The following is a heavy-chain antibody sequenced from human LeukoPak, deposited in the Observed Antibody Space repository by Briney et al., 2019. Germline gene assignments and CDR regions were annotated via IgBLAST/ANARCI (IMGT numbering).Heavy chain of an antibody. V-gene: IGHV3-30-3*01. CDR3: ARETGSAVGSTDFDY. CDR2: ISYDGSNK. D-gene: IGHD4-17*01. J-gene: IGHJ4*02. CDR1: GFTSSSYA. Sequence: PGGSLRLSCAASGFTSSSYAMHWVRQAPGKGLEWVTVISYDGSNKYFADSVKGRFTISRDNSKNTLYLQMNSLRAEDTAVYYCARETGSAVGSTDFDYWGQGTLVTVSS.